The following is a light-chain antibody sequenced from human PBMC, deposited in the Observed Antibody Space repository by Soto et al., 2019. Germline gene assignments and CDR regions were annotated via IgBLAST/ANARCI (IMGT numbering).Light chain of an antibody. CDR3: QSYDASLSVLYV. V-gene: IGLV1-40*01. CDR2: GNS. CDR1: SSNIGAGYD. Sequence: QSVLTQPPSVSGAPGQMVTISCPGSSSNIGAGYDVHWYQQLPGTAPKLLIYGNSNRPSGVPDRFSGSKSGTSASLAITGLQAEDEADYYCQSYDASLSVLYVFGTGTKVTVL. J-gene: IGLJ1*01.